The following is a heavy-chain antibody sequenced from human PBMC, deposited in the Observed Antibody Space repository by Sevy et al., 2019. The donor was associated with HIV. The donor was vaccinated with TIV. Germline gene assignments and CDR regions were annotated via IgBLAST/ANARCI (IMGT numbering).Heavy chain of an antibody. CDR1: GFNISSNY. J-gene: IGHJ4*02. Sequence: GGSLRLSCAASGFNISSNYLSWVRQAPGKGVEWVSVIYGINSTYYADLVKGRFTISRDNSKNTLYLQMNSLRVEDTAIYYCARGEQWLSFNYWGQGTLVTVSS. CDR3: ARGEQWLSFNY. CDR2: IYGINST. V-gene: IGHV3-53*01. D-gene: IGHD6-19*01.